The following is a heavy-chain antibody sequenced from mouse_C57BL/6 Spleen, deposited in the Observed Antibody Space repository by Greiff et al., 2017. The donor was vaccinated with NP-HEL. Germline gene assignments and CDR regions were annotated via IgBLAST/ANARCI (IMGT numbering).Heavy chain of an antibody. CDR3: ARGEFITTVVGYAMDY. CDR1: GYSFTGYY. CDR2: INPSTGGT. D-gene: IGHD1-1*01. Sequence: EVQLQQSGPELVKPGASVKISCKASGYSFTGYYMNWVKQSPEKSLEWIGEINPSTGGTTSNQKFKAKATLTVDKSSSTAYMQLKSLTTEDSAVYYCARGEFITTVVGYAMDYWGQGTSVTVSS. V-gene: IGHV1-42*01. J-gene: IGHJ4*01.